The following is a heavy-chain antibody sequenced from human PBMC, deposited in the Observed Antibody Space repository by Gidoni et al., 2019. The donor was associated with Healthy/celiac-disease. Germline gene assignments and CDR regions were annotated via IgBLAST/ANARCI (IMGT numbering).Heavy chain of an antibody. CDR3: AKAQAGYYDSSRYYYYGMDV. CDR2: ISYDGSNK. Sequence: QVQLVESGGGVVQPGRSLRLPCAASGFTFSSYGLHWVRQAPGKGLEWVAVISYDGSNKYYADSVKGRFTISRDNSKNTLYLQMNSLRAEDTAVYYCAKAQAGYYDSSRYYYYGMDVWGQGTTVTVSS. V-gene: IGHV3-30*18. D-gene: IGHD3-22*01. CDR1: GFTFSSYG. J-gene: IGHJ6*02.